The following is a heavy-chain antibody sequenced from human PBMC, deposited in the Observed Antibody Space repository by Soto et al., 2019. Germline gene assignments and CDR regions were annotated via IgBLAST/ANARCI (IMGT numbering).Heavy chain of an antibody. CDR2: INAGNGNT. J-gene: IGHJ4*02. D-gene: IGHD2-15*01. CDR1: GYTFTSYA. Sequence: QVQLVQSGAEVKKPGASVKVSCKASGYTFTSYAMHWVRQAPGQRLEWMGWINAGNGNTKYSQKFEGRVNITSDTSASTANMELSSLRSEDTAVYYCARGPGGPDGPGDYWGQGTLVTVSS. V-gene: IGHV1-3*01. CDR3: ARGPGGPDGPGDY.